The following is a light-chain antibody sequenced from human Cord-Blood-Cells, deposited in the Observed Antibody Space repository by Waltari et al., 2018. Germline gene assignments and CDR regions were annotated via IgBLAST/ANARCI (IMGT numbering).Light chain of an antibody. CDR3: QQYNNWPYT. J-gene: IGKJ2*01. Sequence: EIVMTQSPATLSVSPGERATLSCRASQSVSSNLAWYQKKPGQAPRLLIYGASTRATGIPARFSCSGSGTEFTLTISSLQSEDFAVYYCQQYNNWPYTFGQGTKLEIK. CDR1: QSVSSN. V-gene: IGKV3-15*01. CDR2: GAS.